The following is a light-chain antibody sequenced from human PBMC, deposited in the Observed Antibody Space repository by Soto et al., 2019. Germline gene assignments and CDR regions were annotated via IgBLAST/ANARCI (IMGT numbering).Light chain of an antibody. CDR2: GAS. V-gene: IGKV3-15*01. CDR3: QQYNNGPPVT. Sequence: ITKSPSTLSVSPGERATLPCRASQSVSSNLAWYQQKPGQAPRLLIYGASTRATGIPARFSGSGSGTEFTLTISSLQSEDFAVYYCQQYNNGPPVTFGQGTKVDIK. CDR1: QSVSSN. J-gene: IGKJ1*01.